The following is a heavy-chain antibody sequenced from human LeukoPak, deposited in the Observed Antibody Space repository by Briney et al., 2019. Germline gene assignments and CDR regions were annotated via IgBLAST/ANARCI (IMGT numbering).Heavy chain of an antibody. J-gene: IGHJ6*03. CDR3: ARNPLAYSSSYYYMDV. V-gene: IGHV1-18*01. Sequence: ASVKVSCKASGYTFTSYGISWVRQAPGQGLEWMGWISAYNGNTNYAQKLQGRVTMTTDTSTSTAYMELRSLRSDDTAVYYCARNPLAYSSSYYYMDVWGKGTTVTVSS. CDR1: GYTFTSYG. CDR2: ISAYNGNT. D-gene: IGHD2-15*01.